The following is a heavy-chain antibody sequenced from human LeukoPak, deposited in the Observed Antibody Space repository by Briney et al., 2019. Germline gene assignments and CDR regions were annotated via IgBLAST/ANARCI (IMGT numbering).Heavy chain of an antibody. V-gene: IGHV1-18*01. Sequence: GESLKISCKASGYTFTSYGISWVRQAPGQGLEWMGWISAYNGNTNYAQKLQGRVTMTTDTSTSTAYMELRSLRSDDTAVYYCARATMYCGGDCYYTVLTLFDYWGQGTLVTVSS. CDR3: ARATMYCGGDCYYTVLTLFDY. J-gene: IGHJ4*02. CDR2: ISAYNGNT. D-gene: IGHD2-21*02. CDR1: GYTFTSYG.